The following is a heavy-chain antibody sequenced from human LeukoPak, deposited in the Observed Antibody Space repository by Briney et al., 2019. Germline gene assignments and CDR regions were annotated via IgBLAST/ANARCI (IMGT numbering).Heavy chain of an antibody. V-gene: IGHV3-74*01. D-gene: IGHD2-2*01. Sequence: GGSLRLSCAASGFTLSSYWMHWVRQAPGKGLVWVSRINSDGSSTSYADSVKGRFTISRDNSKNTLYMQMNSLRAEDTAVYYCAKGRYQLLSLYYFDFWGQGTLVTVSS. J-gene: IGHJ4*02. CDR1: GFTLSSYW. CDR3: AKGRYQLLSLYYFDF. CDR2: INSDGSST.